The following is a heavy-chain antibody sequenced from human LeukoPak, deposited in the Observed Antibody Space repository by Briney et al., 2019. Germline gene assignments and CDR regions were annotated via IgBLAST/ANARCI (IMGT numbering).Heavy chain of an antibody. V-gene: IGHV3-23*01. CDR1: GFTFTSYS. CDR3: AKKRYPSDYNWFDP. D-gene: IGHD3-16*02. CDR2: ISGSGSSI. Sequence: PGGSLRLSCAASGFTFTSYSMSWVRQAPGKGLEWVSGISGSGSSIYYADSVKGRFTISRDNSKNTLYLQMNSLRAEDTAVYYCAKKRYPSDYNWFDPWGQGTLVTVSS. J-gene: IGHJ5*02.